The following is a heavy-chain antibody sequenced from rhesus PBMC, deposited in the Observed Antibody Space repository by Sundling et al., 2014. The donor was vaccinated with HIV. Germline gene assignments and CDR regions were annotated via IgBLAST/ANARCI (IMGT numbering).Heavy chain of an antibody. J-gene: IGHJ4*01. D-gene: IGHD2-33*01. CDR1: GFSLSTSGMG. CDR3: ARIEGTTLFDY. CDR2: IYWDDDK. V-gene: IGHV2-174*02. Sequence: QVTLKESGPALVKPTQTLTLTCTFSGFSLSTSGMGVAWIRQPPGKTLEWLAHIYWDDDKRYSPSLKSRLTISKDTSKNQVVLTMTNMDPVDTATYYCARIEGTTLFDYWGQGVLVTVSS.